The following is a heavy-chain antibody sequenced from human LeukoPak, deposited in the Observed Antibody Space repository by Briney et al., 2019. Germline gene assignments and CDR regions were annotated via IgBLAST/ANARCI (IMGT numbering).Heavy chain of an antibody. D-gene: IGHD1-26*01. CDR2: IYYSGST. Sequence: PSETLSLTCTVSGGSISSYHWSWIRQPPGKGLEWIGYIYYSGSTNYNPSLKSRVTISVDTSKNQFSLKLSSVTAADTAVYYCARRAGRHNWFDPWGQGTLVTVSS. CDR3: ARRAGRHNWFDP. J-gene: IGHJ5*02. V-gene: IGHV4-59*08. CDR1: GGSISSYH.